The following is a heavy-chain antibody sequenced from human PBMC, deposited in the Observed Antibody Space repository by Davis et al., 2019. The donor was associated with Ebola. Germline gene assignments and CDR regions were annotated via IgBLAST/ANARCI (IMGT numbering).Heavy chain of an antibody. CDR2: INPNSGGT. Sequence: AASVKVSYKASGYTFTGYYMHWVRQAPGQGLEWMGWINPNSGGTNYAQKFQGWVTMTRDTSISTAYMELSRLRSDDTAVYYCARGGAAAGSRSDYWGQGTLVTVSS. J-gene: IGHJ4*02. D-gene: IGHD6-13*01. V-gene: IGHV1-2*04. CDR1: GYTFTGYY. CDR3: ARGGAAAGSRSDY.